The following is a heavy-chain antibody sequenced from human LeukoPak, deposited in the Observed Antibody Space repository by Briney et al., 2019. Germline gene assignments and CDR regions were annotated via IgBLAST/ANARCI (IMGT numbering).Heavy chain of an antibody. Sequence: GGSLRLSCAASGFTFSNYWMTWVRQAPGKGLEWVAHINQDGSKEYYMDSVKARFTISRDNAKNSLSLQMNSLRAEDTAVYYCVRDGGVSGYDLLDCWGQGTLVTVSS. CDR1: GFTFSNYW. J-gene: IGHJ4*02. CDR3: VRDGGVSGYDLLDC. D-gene: IGHD5-12*01. CDR2: INQDGSKE. V-gene: IGHV3-7*01.